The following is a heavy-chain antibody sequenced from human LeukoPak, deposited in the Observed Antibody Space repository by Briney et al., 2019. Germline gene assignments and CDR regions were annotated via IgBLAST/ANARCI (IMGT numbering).Heavy chain of an antibody. Sequence: GGSLRLSCAASGFTFSSYWMSWVRQAPGKGLEWVANIKQDGSEKYYVDSVKGRFTISRDNAKNSLYLQMNSLRAEDTAVYYCASLRDYSNYSYMDVWGKGTTVTVSS. CDR3: ASLRDYSNYSYMDV. CDR2: IKQDGSEK. D-gene: IGHD4-11*01. V-gene: IGHV3-7*01. J-gene: IGHJ6*03. CDR1: GFTFSSYW.